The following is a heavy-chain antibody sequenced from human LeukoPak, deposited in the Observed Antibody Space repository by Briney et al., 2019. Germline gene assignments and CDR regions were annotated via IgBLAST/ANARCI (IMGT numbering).Heavy chain of an antibody. Sequence: GGSLRLSCAASGFTFSSYAMSWVRQAPGKGLEWVSAISGSGGSTYYADSAKGRFTISRDNSKNTLYLQMNSLRAEDTAVYYCAKIVVVVAATHDAFDIWGQGTMVTVSS. D-gene: IGHD2-15*01. V-gene: IGHV3-23*01. CDR1: GFTFSSYA. J-gene: IGHJ3*02. CDR3: AKIVVVVAATHDAFDI. CDR2: ISGSGGST.